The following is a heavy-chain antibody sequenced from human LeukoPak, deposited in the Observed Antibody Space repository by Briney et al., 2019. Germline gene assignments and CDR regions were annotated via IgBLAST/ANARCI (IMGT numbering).Heavy chain of an antibody. Sequence: SETLSLTCTVSGGSISSSSYYWGWIRQPPGKGLEWIGSIYYSGSTYYNPSLKSRVTISVDTSKNQFSLKLSSVTAADTAVYYCARVQVVPAAIQFDYWGQGTLVTVSS. CDR2: IYYSGST. J-gene: IGHJ4*02. V-gene: IGHV4-39*07. D-gene: IGHD2-2*01. CDR1: GGSISSSSYY. CDR3: ARVQVVPAAIQFDY.